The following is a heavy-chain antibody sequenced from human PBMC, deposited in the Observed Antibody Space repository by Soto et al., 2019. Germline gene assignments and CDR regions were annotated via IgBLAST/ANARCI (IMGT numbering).Heavy chain of an antibody. D-gene: IGHD3-22*01. CDR3: ARFYYDSSGYLPSPYYYYYGMDV. Sequence: GGSLRLSCAASGFTFSTYAMAWVRQAPGKGLEWVSGISTDGSDTRYADSVKGRFTISRGNAKNTLFLQMNSLRAEDTAVYYCARFYYDSSGYLPSPYYYYYGMDVWGKGTTVTVSS. CDR2: ISTDGSDT. CDR1: GFTFSTYA. V-gene: IGHV3-74*01. J-gene: IGHJ6*04.